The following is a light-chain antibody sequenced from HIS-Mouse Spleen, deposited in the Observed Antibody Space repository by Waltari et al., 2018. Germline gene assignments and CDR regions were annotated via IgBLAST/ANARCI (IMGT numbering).Light chain of an antibody. CDR2: VVS. V-gene: IGLV2-11*01. J-gene: IGLJ1*01. Sequence: QSALTQPRSVSGSPGQSVTISCTGTSSDVGGYNYVSWYQQHPGKAPKLLIYVVSKRPSGCPDRFSGCKSGNTASLTISGLQAEDEADYYCCSYAGSYTYVFGTGTKVTVL. CDR3: CSYAGSYTYV. CDR1: SSDVGGYNY.